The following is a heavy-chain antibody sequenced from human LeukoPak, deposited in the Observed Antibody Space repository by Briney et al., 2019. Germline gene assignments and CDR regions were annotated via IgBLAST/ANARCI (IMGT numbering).Heavy chain of an antibody. CDR3: ARILSSSWYEYFHH. D-gene: IGHD6-19*01. CDR1: GGTCSNYA. J-gene: IGHJ1*01. CDR2: IIPIFGTA. V-gene: IGHV1-69*13. Sequence: GASVKVSCKASGGTCSNYAISWVRQAPGQGLEWMGAIIPIFGTANYAQKFQGRVTITADESTSTAYMELSSLRSEDTAVYYCARILSSSWYEYFHHWGQGTLVTVSS.